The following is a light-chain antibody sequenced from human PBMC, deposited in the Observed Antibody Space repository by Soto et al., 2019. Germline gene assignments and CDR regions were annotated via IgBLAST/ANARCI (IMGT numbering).Light chain of an antibody. V-gene: IGLV2-11*01. CDR1: TSDVGGYDY. CDR3: CSYAGDFYV. J-gene: IGLJ1*01. Sequence: QSVLTQPRSVSGSPGQSVAISCTGTTSDVGGYDYVSWHQQHPGKAPELIIFDVGKRPSGVPDRFSGSKSGNTASLTISGLQAEDEADYFCCSYAGDFYVFGSGTKVTVL. CDR2: DVG.